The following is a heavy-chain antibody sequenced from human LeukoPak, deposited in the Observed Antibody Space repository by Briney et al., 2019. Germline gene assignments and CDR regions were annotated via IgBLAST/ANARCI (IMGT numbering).Heavy chain of an antibody. CDR3: AKWGDYDVLTGYYDPDY. CDR2: ITGSGGIT. CDR1: GFTFSSYW. J-gene: IGHJ4*02. V-gene: IGHV3-23*01. Sequence: GGSLRLSCAASGFTFSSYWMHWVRQAPGKGLEWVSAITGSGGITYYADSVKGRFTISRDNSKNTLYLQMNSLRAEDTAVYYCAKWGDYDVLTGYYDPDYWGQGTLVTVSS. D-gene: IGHD3-9*01.